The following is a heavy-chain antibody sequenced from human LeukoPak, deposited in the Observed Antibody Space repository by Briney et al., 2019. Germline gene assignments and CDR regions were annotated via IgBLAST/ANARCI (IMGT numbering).Heavy chain of an antibody. D-gene: IGHD3-9*01. Sequence: SETLSLTCTVSGGSISSGDYYWSWIRQPPGKGLEWIGYIYYSGSTYYNPSLKSRVTISVDTSKNRFSLKLSSVTAADTAVYYCARDRYDILTGYPAQYNWFDPWGQGTLVTVSS. J-gene: IGHJ5*02. V-gene: IGHV4-30-4*08. CDR1: GGSISSGDYY. CDR3: ARDRYDILTGYPAQYNWFDP. CDR2: IYYSGST.